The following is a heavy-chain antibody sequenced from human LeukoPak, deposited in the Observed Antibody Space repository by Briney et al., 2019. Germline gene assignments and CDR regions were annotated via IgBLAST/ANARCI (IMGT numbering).Heavy chain of an antibody. Sequence: PGRSLRLSCAASGFTFSSYSMNWVRQAPGKGLEWVSSISSSSSYIYYADSVKGRFTISRDNAKNSLYLQMNSLRAEDTAVYYCARRYCSGGSCYDGPPDYWGQGTLVTVSS. J-gene: IGHJ4*02. CDR2: ISSSSSYI. V-gene: IGHV3-21*01. CDR1: GFTFSSYS. D-gene: IGHD2-15*01. CDR3: ARRYCSGGSCYDGPPDY.